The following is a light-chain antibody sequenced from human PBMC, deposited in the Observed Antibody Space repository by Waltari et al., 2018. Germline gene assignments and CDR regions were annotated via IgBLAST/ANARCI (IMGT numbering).Light chain of an antibody. CDR2: GNT. Sequence: QSVLTQPPSVSGAPGQWVTISCTGSSSNIGTGYDVHWYQHLPGTAPKLLIYGNTNRPSGVPERVSGSKSGTSGSLAITGLQAEDEADYFCQSYDSTLNVVVFGGGTKLTVL. J-gene: IGLJ2*01. CDR1: SSNIGTGYD. V-gene: IGLV1-40*01. CDR3: QSYDSTLNVVV.